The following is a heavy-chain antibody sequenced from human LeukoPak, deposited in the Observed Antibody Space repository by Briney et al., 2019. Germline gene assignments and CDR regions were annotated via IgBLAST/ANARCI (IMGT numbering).Heavy chain of an antibody. D-gene: IGHD4-17*01. Sequence: GGSLRLSCAASGFTVSSNYMSWVRQAPGKGLEWVSVIYSGGSTYYADSVKGRFTISRDNSKNTLYLQMNSLRAEDTAVYYCARDYGDYVPYYYYGMDVWGQGTTVTVSS. V-gene: IGHV3-53*01. CDR3: ARDYGDYVPYYYYGMDV. CDR2: IYSGGST. J-gene: IGHJ6*02. CDR1: GFTVSSNY.